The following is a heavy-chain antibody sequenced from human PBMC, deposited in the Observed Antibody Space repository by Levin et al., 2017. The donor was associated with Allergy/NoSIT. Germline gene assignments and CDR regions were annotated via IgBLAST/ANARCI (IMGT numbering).Heavy chain of an antibody. CDR2: INTNTGNP. D-gene: IGHD6-13*01. J-gene: IGHJ5*02. Sequence: GESLKISCKASGYTFTSYAMNWVRQAPGQGLEWMGWINTNTGNPTYAQGFTGRFVFSLDTSVSTAYLQISSLKAEDTAVYYCARDAERPYSSSWGGWFDPWGQGTLVTVSS. CDR3: ARDAERPYSSSWGGWFDP. CDR1: GYTFTSYA. V-gene: IGHV7-4-1*02.